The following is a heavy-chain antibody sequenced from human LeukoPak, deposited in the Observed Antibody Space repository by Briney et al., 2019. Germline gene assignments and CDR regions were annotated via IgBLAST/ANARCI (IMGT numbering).Heavy chain of an antibody. V-gene: IGHV4-4*02. Sequence: SETLSLTCAVSGDSIGSSNWWSWVRQSPGKGLEWVGEIHHSGSTNYNPPLKSRVTISVDKSKKQFSLKLSSVTAADTAVYYCARHGTPGTNLNWFDPWGQGTLVTVSS. CDR1: GDSIGSSNW. CDR2: IHHSGST. D-gene: IGHD1-1*01. CDR3: ARHGTPGTNLNWFDP. J-gene: IGHJ5*02.